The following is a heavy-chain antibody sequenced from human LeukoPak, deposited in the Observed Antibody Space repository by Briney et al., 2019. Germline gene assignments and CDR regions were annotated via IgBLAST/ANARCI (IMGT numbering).Heavy chain of an antibody. CDR1: GGSISSGDYY. CDR2: IYYSGST. D-gene: IGHD5-18*01. Sequence: PSETLSLTCTVSGGSISSGDYYWSWIRQPPGKGLEWIGYIYYSGSTYYNPSLKSRVTISVDTSKNQFSLKLSSVTAADTAVYYCARERVGYISSYYYYYGMDVWGQGTTVTVSS. J-gene: IGHJ6*02. V-gene: IGHV4-30-4*01. CDR3: ARERVGYISSYYYYYGMDV.